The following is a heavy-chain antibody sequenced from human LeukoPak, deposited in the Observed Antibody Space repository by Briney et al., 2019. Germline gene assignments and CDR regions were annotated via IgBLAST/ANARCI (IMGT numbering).Heavy chain of an antibody. Sequence: PGGSLRLSCGGSGFNFRDSNMNWVRQAPGKRLEWISYIGRDSGTMYADSVKGRFITARDNTKNSLYLQMNGLRVEDTAVYHCVVEVVVSQIMGPGNRIDYWGQGILVTVSS. CDR1: GFNFRDSN. V-gene: IGHV3-48*04. D-gene: IGHD2-21*01. J-gene: IGHJ4*02. CDR3: VVEVVVSQIMGPGNRIDY. CDR2: IGRDSGTM.